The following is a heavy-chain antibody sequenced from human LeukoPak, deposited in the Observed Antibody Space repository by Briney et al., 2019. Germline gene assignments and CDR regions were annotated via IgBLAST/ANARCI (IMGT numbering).Heavy chain of an antibody. CDR2: INGDGSST. CDR3: ARDAVGYSYGSPDY. CDR1: GFTFGSYW. V-gene: IGHV3-74*01. D-gene: IGHD5-18*01. Sequence: GGSLRLSCAASGFTFGSYWMHWARQAPGKGLVWVSRINGDGSSTSYADSVKGRLTISRDNAKNTLYLQMNSLRAEDTAVYYCARDAVGYSYGSPDYWGQGTLVTVSS. J-gene: IGHJ4*02.